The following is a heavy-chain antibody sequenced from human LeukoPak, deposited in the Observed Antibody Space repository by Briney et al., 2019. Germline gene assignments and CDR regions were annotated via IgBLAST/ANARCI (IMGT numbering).Heavy chain of an antibody. D-gene: IGHD2-15*01. J-gene: IGHJ5*02. V-gene: IGHV4-34*01. CDR2: INHSGST. CDR3: ARVSGGHHNWFDP. CDR1: GGSFGAYY. Sequence: SETLSLTCAVYGGSFGAYYWSWVRQPPGMALEWIGEINHSGSTNYNPSLKSRVTISVDTSKNQFSLKLSSVTAADTAVYYCARVSGGHHNWFDPWGQGTLVTVSS.